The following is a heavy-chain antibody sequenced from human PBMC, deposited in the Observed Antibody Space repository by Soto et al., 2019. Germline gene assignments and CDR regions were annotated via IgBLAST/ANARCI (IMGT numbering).Heavy chain of an antibody. D-gene: IGHD3-3*01. V-gene: IGHV4-34*01. Sequence: QVQLQQWGAGLLKPSETLSLTCAVYGGSFSGYYWSWIRQPPGKGLEWIGEINHSGSTNYNPSLKSLVTISVDTSKNQFSLKLSSVTAADTAVYYCARDGVPTYYDFWSGYRGSNWFDPWGQGTLVTVSS. CDR2: INHSGST. J-gene: IGHJ5*02. CDR1: GGSFSGYY. CDR3: ARDGVPTYYDFWSGYRGSNWFDP.